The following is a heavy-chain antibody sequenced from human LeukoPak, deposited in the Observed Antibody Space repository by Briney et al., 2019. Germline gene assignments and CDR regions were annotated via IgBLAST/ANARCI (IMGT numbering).Heavy chain of an antibody. D-gene: IGHD7-27*01. J-gene: IGHJ4*02. Sequence: GGSLRLSCAASGFTFSSYAMSWVRQAPGKGLEWVANIKQDGSEKYYVDSVKGRFTISRDNAKNSLYLQMNSLRAEDTAVYYCARDINWGLFDYWGQGTLVTVSS. CDR1: GFTFSSYA. CDR3: ARDINWGLFDY. V-gene: IGHV3-7*01. CDR2: IKQDGSEK.